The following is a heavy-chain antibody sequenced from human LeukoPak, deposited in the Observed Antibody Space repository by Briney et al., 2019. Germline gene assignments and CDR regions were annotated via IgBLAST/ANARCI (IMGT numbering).Heavy chain of an antibody. Sequence: SETLSLTCAVYGGSFSDYYWNWIRQPPGKGLEWIGYIYYSGSTNYNPSLKSRVTISVDTSKNQFSLKLSSVTAADTAVYYCAREGYYYGMDVWGQGTTVTVSS. CDR2: IYYSGST. J-gene: IGHJ6*02. V-gene: IGHV4-59*01. CDR3: AREGYYYGMDV. CDR1: GGSFSDYY.